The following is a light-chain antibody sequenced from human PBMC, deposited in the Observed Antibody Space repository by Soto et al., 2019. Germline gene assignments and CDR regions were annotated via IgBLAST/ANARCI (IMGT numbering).Light chain of an antibody. J-gene: IGKJ1*01. CDR2: DVS. CDR3: QQYNHYST. CDR1: QSLSGR. V-gene: IGKV1-5*01. Sequence: DIQMTQSPSTLSSSVGDRVTITCRASQSLSGRLAWYQQRPGQAPKLLIYDVSTLESGDPSRFSGTGTGSGTEFTLSISDLQPDDFATYYCQQYNHYSTFGPGTNV.